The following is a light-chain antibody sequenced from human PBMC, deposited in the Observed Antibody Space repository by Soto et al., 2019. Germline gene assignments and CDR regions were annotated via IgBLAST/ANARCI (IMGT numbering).Light chain of an antibody. CDR2: DSS. J-gene: IGKJ3*01. V-gene: IGKV3-11*01. CDR1: QSVSSY. CDR3: QQRSSWPGIT. Sequence: EIVLTQSPVTLSLSPGERATLSCRASQSVSSYLAWYQQKPGQAPRLLIYDSSTRATGIPARFSGSGSGTDFTLTISSLEPEDFAVYYCQQRSSWPGITFGPGTKVDMK.